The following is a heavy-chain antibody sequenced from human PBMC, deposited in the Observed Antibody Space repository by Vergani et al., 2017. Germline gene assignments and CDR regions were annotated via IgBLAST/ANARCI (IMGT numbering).Heavy chain of an antibody. Sequence: QLQLQESGPGLVKPSETLSLTCTVSGGSISSSSYYWGWIRQPPGKGLEWIGSISYSGSTYYNPSLKSRVTISVDTSKNQFSLKLSSVTAAATAVYYCARLGVGDAFDIWGQGTMVTVSS. V-gene: IGHV4-39*01. CDR3: ARLGVGDAFDI. J-gene: IGHJ3*02. D-gene: IGHD3-10*01. CDR2: ISYSGST. CDR1: GGSISSSSYY.